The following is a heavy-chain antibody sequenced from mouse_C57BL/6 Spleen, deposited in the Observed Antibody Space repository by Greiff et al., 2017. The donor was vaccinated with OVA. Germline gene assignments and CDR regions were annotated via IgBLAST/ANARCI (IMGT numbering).Heavy chain of an antibody. CDR3: ARSNSPEYYFDY. V-gene: IGHV1-19*01. CDR1: GYTFTDYY. CDR2: INPYNGGT. J-gene: IGHJ2*01. Sequence: EVKLMESGPVLVKPGASVKMSCKASGYTFTDYYMNWVKQSHGKSLEWIGVINPYNGGTSYNQKFKGKATLTVDKSSSTAYMELNSLTSEDSAVYYCARSNSPEYYFDYWGQGTTLTVSS.